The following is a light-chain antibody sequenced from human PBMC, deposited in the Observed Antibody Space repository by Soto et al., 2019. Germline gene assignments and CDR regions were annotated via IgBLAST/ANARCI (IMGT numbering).Light chain of an antibody. CDR1: SSDVGGFNR. J-gene: IGLJ1*01. V-gene: IGLV2-18*02. CDR3: NSYTTSNTYV. CDR2: DVS. Sequence: QSALTQPPSVSGSPGQSVAISCTGTSSDVGGFNRVSWYRQAPGTAPKLIIYDVSDRPSGVPDRFSGSKSGNTASLTISGPQAEDEADYYCNSYTTSNTYVFGTGTKLTVL.